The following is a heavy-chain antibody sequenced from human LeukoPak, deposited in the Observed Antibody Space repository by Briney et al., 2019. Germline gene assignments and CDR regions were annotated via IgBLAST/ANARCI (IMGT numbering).Heavy chain of an antibody. V-gene: IGHV3-30*04. D-gene: IGHD3-10*01. CDR1: GFTFSSYA. CDR3: ARDRRWFGELSYQVLDY. CDR2: ISYDGSNK. Sequence: PGGSLRLSCAASGFTFSSYAMHWVRQAPGKGLEWVAVISYDGSNKYYADSVKGRFTISRDNSKNTLYLQMNSLRAEDTAVYYCARDRRWFGELSYQVLDYWGQGTLVTVSS. J-gene: IGHJ4*02.